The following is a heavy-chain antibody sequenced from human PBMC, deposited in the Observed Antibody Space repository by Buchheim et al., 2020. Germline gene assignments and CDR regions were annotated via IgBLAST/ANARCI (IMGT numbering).Heavy chain of an antibody. CDR2: IYYSGST. J-gene: IGHJ4*02. Sequence: QVQLQESGPGLVKPSETLSLTCTVPGGSISSYYWSWIRQPPGKGLEWIGYIYYSGSTNYNPSLKSRVTISVDTSKNQFSLKLSSVTAADTAVYYCARGLSAESAACDYWGQGTL. CDR3: ARGLSAESAACDY. D-gene: IGHD1-14*01. V-gene: IGHV4-59*01. CDR1: GGSISSYY.